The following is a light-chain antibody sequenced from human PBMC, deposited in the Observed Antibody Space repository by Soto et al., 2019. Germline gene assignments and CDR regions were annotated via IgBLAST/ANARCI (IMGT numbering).Light chain of an antibody. CDR3: CSYAGSSTYV. J-gene: IGLJ1*01. CDR2: EGS. Sequence: QSALTQPACVSGSPGQSITISCTGTSSDVGGYNLVSWYQQHPGKAPKVMIYEGSKWPTGVSNRFSGSKSGNTASLTISRLQAEDEADYYCCSYAGSSTYVFGTGTKVTVL. CDR1: SSDVGGYNL. V-gene: IGLV2-23*01.